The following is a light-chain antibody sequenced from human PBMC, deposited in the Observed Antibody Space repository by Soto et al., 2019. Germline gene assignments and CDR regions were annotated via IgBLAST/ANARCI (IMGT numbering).Light chain of an antibody. CDR2: GVS. V-gene: IGKV3-20*01. CDR3: HQYGSSPRT. CDR1: HSLSSSS. J-gene: IGKJ1*01. Sequence: EIVLTQSPGTLSLSPGERATLSCRASHSLSSSSLAWYQQKPGQAPGLLVYGVSNRATGIPDRFSGSGSGTDFTLTISRLEPEDFAVYYCHQYGSSPRTFGQGSKVEIK.